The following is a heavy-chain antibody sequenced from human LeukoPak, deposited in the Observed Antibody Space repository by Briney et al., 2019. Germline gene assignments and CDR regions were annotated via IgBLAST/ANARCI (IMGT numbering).Heavy chain of an antibody. J-gene: IGHJ4*02. D-gene: IGHD3-3*01. CDR1: GGTFSSYA. Sequence: ASVKVSCKASGGTFSSYAIDWVRQAPGQGLEWMGGIIPIFGTTNYAQKFQGRVTITAVESMRTAYMELSSLRSDDTGVYYCARQISGVVRIDYWGQGTLVTVSS. V-gene: IGHV1-69*13. CDR2: IIPIFGTT. CDR3: ARQISGVVRIDY.